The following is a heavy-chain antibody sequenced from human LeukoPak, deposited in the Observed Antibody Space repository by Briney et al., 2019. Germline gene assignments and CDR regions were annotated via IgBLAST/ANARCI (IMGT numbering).Heavy chain of an antibody. CDR3: AKGAFRDQVQGYYYMDV. Sequence: QPGGSLRLSCAASGFTFSSYWMSWVRQAPGKGLEWVANIEQDGSEKYYVDSVKGRFIISRDNAKNSLYLQMNSLRAEDTAVYYCAKGAFRDQVQGYYYMDVWGKGTTVTVSS. V-gene: IGHV3-7*01. J-gene: IGHJ6*03. CDR2: IEQDGSEK. CDR1: GFTFSSYW. D-gene: IGHD3-10*01.